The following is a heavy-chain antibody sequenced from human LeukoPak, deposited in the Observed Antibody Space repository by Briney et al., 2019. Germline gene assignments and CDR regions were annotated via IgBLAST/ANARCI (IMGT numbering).Heavy chain of an antibody. Sequence: GGSLRLSCAASGFTFSSYWMHWVRQAPGKGLVWVSRINSDGSSTSYADSVKGRFTISRDNAMNSLYLQMNSLRAEDTAVYYCARDRGLSGYDLCDYWGQGTLVTVSS. CDR1: GFTFSSYW. CDR3: ARDRGLSGYDLCDY. J-gene: IGHJ4*02. D-gene: IGHD5-12*01. V-gene: IGHV3-74*01. CDR2: INSDGSST.